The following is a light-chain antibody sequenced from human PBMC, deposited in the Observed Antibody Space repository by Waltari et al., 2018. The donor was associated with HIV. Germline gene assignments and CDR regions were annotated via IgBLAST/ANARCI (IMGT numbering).Light chain of an antibody. CDR1: QSVSTY. CDR2: GAS. Sequence: EIVLPQSPGTLSLSLGERATLSCRASQSVSTYLAWYQKQPGQPPRLLIYGASSRATGIPDRFGGSGSGTDFTLTISRLEPEDFAVYYCQQFGTSLWTFGQGTKVEIK. V-gene: IGKV3-20*01. CDR3: QQFGTSLWT. J-gene: IGKJ1*01.